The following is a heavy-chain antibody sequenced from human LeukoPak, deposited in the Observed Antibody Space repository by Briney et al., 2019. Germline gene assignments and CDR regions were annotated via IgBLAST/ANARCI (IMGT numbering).Heavy chain of an antibody. D-gene: IGHD3-10*01. CDR2: MYDSGST. Sequence: PSETLSLTCAVSGYSISSGYYGGWIRQPPGQGLGWIGRMYDSGSTYYNPSLKSRVTISVHTSKTQFSLQLSSVTAADTAVYYCARDTYYYGSGGFDYWGQGTLVTVSS. V-gene: IGHV4-38-2*01. CDR1: GYSISSGYY. CDR3: ARDTYYYGSGGFDY. J-gene: IGHJ4*02.